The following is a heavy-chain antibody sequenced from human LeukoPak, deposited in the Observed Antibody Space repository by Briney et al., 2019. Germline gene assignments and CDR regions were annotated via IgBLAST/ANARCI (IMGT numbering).Heavy chain of an antibody. CDR3: ARPYYYDSRIDP. CDR2: MYYSGST. V-gene: IGHV4-30-4*01. D-gene: IGHD3-22*01. Sequence: SQTLSLTRTVSGGSISSGDYYWSWIRQPPGKGLEWIAYMYYSGSTYYNPSLKSRVTMSADTSKNQLTLKLSSVTAADTAVYYCARPYYYDSRIDPWGQGILVTVSS. J-gene: IGHJ5*02. CDR1: GGSISSGDYY.